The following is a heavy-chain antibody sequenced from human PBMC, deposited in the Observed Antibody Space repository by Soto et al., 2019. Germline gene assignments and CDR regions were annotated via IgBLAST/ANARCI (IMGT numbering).Heavy chain of an antibody. J-gene: IGHJ6*03. V-gene: IGHV3-11*01. D-gene: IGHD3-10*01. CDR2: ISSSGSTI. Sequence: PVGSLRLCWAAAGGTCVDYDSSWIRRAPGKGLEWVSYISSSGSTIYYADSVRGRFTISRDNAKNSLYLQMNSLRAEDTAVYYCARVLFTDRDYYYYYMDVWGKGTTVTVSS. CDR1: GGTCVDYD. CDR3: ARVLFTDRDYYYYYMDV.